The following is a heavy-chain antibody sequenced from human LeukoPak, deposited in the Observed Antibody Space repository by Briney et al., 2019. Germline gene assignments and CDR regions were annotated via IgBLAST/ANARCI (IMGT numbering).Heavy chain of an antibody. CDR2: INPNSGGT. CDR1: GYTFTGYY. D-gene: IGHD3-9*01. Sequence: VASVKVSCKASGYTFTGYYMHWVRQAPGQGLEWMGWINPNSGGTNYAQKFQGRATMTRDTSISTAYMELSRLRSDDTAVYYCARDLVRYFDWFGWFDPWGQGTLVTVSS. V-gene: IGHV1-2*02. CDR3: ARDLVRYFDWFGWFDP. J-gene: IGHJ5*02.